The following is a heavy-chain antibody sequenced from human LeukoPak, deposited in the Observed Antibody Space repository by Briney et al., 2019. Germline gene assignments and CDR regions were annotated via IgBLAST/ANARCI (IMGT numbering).Heavy chain of an antibody. V-gene: IGHV4-34*01. D-gene: IGHD3-10*01. CDR2: INHSGST. CDR1: GGSFSGYY. J-gene: IGHJ4*02. Sequence: PSETLSLTCAVHGGSFSGYYWSWIRQPPGKGLEWIGEINHSGSTNYNPSLKSRVTISVDTSKNQFSLELSSVTAADTAVYYCASGGRITMVRGVYWGQGTLVTVSS. CDR3: ASGGRITMVRGVY.